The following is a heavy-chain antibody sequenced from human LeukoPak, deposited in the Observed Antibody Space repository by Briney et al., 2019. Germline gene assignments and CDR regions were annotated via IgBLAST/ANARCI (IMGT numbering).Heavy chain of an antibody. CDR3: AKETLARSNTSCYDH. J-gene: IGHJ4*02. V-gene: IGHV3-43*01. D-gene: IGHD2-2*01. CDR2: ISWHGGDT. Sequence: PGGSLRLSCAASGFTFGDYTIHWVRQAPGKGLEWISLISWHGGDTFYADFVKGRFTVSRDDRKNSVYLQMNSLRIEDSALYYCAKETLARSNTSCYDHWGRGTLVSVSS. CDR1: GFTFGDYT.